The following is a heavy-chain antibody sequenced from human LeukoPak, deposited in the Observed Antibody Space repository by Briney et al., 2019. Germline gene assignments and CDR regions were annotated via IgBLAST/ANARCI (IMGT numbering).Heavy chain of an antibody. CDR2: ISSSGSTI. V-gene: IGHV3-48*03. CDR3: ARDGVGSSSWTLNWFDP. CDR1: GFTFSSYE. D-gene: IGHD6-13*01. Sequence: GGSLRLSCAASGFTFSSYEMNWVRQAPGKGLEWVSYISSSGSTIYYADSVKGRFTISRDNAKHSLYLQMNSLRAEDTAVYYCARDGVGSSSWTLNWFDPWGQGTLVTVSS. J-gene: IGHJ5*02.